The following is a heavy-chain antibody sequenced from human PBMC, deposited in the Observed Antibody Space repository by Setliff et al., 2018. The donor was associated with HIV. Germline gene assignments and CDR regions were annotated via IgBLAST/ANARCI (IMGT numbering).Heavy chain of an antibody. CDR1: GYSFTTYG. CDR2: TIPIFGTT. D-gene: IGHD5-12*01. Sequence: SVKVSCKASGYSFTTYGISWVRQAPGQGLEWMGRTIPIFGTTNYAQKFQGRVTITADESTSTVYMELTSLRVEDTAVYYCARVGEMATIGYSYYYMDVWGKGTTVTVSS. V-gene: IGHV1-69*13. CDR3: ARVGEMATIGYSYYYMDV. J-gene: IGHJ6*03.